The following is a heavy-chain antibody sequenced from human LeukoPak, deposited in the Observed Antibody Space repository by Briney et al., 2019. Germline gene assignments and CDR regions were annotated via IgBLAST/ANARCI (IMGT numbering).Heavy chain of an antibody. Sequence: PSETLSLTCAVYGGSFSGYYWSWIRQPPGKGLEWIGYIYYSGSTNYNPSLKSRVTISVDTSKNQFSLKLSSVTAADTAVYYCARERAHYDILTGYYDRARGAFDIWGQGTMVTVSS. V-gene: IGHV4-59*01. CDR3: ARERAHYDILTGYYDRARGAFDI. CDR2: IYYSGST. J-gene: IGHJ3*02. D-gene: IGHD3-9*01. CDR1: GGSFSGYY.